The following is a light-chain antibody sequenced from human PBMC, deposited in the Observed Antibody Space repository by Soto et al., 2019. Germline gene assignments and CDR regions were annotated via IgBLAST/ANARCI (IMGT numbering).Light chain of an antibody. Sequence: EIVMTQSPATLSVSPGERATLSCRASQSVISKLAWYQQKPGQAPRLLIYGAFKRATGIPDRFSGSGSGTDFTLTISRMEPEDFAVYCCQQYGSSPRTFGQGTKVDIK. CDR2: GAF. V-gene: IGKV3-20*01. J-gene: IGKJ1*01. CDR1: QSVISK. CDR3: QQYGSSPRT.